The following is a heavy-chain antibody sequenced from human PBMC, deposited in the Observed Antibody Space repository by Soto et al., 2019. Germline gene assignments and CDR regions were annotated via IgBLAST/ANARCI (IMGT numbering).Heavy chain of an antibody. CDR3: ARAGGLGAVAADY. J-gene: IGHJ4*02. D-gene: IGHD6-19*01. V-gene: IGHV4-30-2*01. CDR2: IYHSGST. CDR1: GGSISSGGYS. Sequence: QLQLQESGSGPVKPSQTLSLTCAVSGGSISSGGYSWSWIRQPPGKGLEWIGYIYHSGSTYYNPSLKSRVTISVDRSKNQVSLKLSSVTAADTAVYYCARAGGLGAVAADYWGQGTLVTVSS.